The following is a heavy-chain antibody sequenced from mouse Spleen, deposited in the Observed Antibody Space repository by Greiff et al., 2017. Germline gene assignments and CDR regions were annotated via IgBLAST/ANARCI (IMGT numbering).Heavy chain of an antibody. D-gene: IGHD2-1*01. V-gene: IGHV1-61*01. CDR3: AMEGNYGFAY. J-gene: IGHJ3*01. Sequence: QVQLQQPGAELVRPGSSVKLSCKASGYTFTSYWMDWVKQRPGQGLEWIGNIYPSDSETHYNQKFKDKATLTVDKSSSTAYMQLSSLTSEDSAVYYCAMEGNYGFAYWGQGTLVTVSA. CDR1: GYTFTSYW. CDR2: IYPSDSET.